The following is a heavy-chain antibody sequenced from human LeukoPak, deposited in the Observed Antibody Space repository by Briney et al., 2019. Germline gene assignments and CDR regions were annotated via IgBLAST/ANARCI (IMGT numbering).Heavy chain of an antibody. D-gene: IGHD1-26*01. CDR1: GNSFTNYW. Sequence: GESLKISCKASGNSFTNYWIGWVRQMPGEGLEWMGIIYPGASDARYSPSFQGQVTISADQSISTAYLQWSSLKASDIAMFYCARRTYYDFWYFDVWGRGTLVTVSS. J-gene: IGHJ2*01. CDR2: IYPGASDA. CDR3: ARRTYYDFWYFDV. V-gene: IGHV5-51*01.